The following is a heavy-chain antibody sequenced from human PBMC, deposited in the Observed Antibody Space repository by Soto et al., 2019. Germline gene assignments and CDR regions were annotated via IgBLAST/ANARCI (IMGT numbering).Heavy chain of an antibody. J-gene: IGHJ4*02. Sequence: EVQLAESGGGLIQPGGSLRLSCAASGFTFSSYWMHWVRQAPGKGLVWVSRINSDGSTTNYADSVKGRFTVSRDNAKNTLYLQMDSLRAEDTAVYYCLRGAGTLIDFWGQGTLVTVSS. CDR1: GFTFSSYW. V-gene: IGHV3-74*01. CDR2: INSDGSTT. CDR3: LRGAGTLIDF. D-gene: IGHD3-10*01.